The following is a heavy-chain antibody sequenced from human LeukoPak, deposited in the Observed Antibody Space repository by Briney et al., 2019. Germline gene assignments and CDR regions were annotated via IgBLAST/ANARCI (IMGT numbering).Heavy chain of an antibody. D-gene: IGHD4-11*01. V-gene: IGHV1-69*04. CDR3: ARDGAGGYSNYYYGMDV. J-gene: IGHJ6*02. CDR1: GGTFSSYA. Sequence: GASVKVSCKASGGTFSSYAISWVRQAPGQGLEWMGRIIPIFVIANYAQKFQGRVTITADKSTSTAYMELSSLRSEDTAVYYCARDGAGGYSNYYYGMDVWGQGTTVTVSS. CDR2: IIPIFVIA.